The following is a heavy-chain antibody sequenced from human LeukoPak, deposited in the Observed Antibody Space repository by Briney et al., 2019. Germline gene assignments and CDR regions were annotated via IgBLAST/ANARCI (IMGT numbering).Heavy chain of an antibody. CDR3: TRVLLGNGLDI. V-gene: IGHV1-18*01. CDR2: ISTYNSNT. Sequence: ASVKVSCKASGYTFSTCGITSVRQAPGQGLEWMGWISTYNSNTKYEQKFQGRVTMTTDTPTRTVHMELRSLGPDDTAVYYCTRVLLGNGLDIWGQGTMVTVSS. CDR1: GYTFSTCG. J-gene: IGHJ3*02. D-gene: IGHD7-27*01.